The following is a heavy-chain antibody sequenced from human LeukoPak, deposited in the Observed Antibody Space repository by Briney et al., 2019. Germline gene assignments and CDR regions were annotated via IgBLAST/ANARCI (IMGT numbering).Heavy chain of an antibody. CDR3: VRERERGTYFI. J-gene: IGHJ4*02. CDR1: GYTFTSYY. Sequence: ASVKVSCKASGYTFTSYYMHWVRQAPGQGLEWMGIINPSGGSTRYAQKFQGRVAMTRDTSTSTVYMDLSSLRTDDTAMYYCVRERERGTYFIWGQGTLVTVSS. CDR2: INPSGGST. V-gene: IGHV1-46*01. D-gene: IGHD3-10*01.